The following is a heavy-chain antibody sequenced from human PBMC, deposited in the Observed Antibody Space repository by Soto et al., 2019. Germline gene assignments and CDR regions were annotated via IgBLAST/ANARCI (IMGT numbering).Heavy chain of an antibody. CDR2: IIPIFGTA. Sequence: QVQLVQSGAEVKKPGSSVKVSYKASGGTFSSYAISWVRQAPGQGLEWMGGIIPIFGTANYAQKFQGRVTITADESTSTAYMELSSLRSEDTAVYYCARGGDYYYGSGSSDDAFDIWGQGTMVTVSS. CDR1: GGTFSSYA. D-gene: IGHD3-10*01. CDR3: ARGGDYYYGSGSSDDAFDI. V-gene: IGHV1-69*01. J-gene: IGHJ3*02.